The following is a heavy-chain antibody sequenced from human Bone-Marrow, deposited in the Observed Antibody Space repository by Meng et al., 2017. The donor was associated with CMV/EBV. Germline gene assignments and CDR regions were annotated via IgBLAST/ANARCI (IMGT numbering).Heavy chain of an antibody. CDR2: INSDGSST. J-gene: IGHJ6*02. CDR3: ARKMRQFWSGGGGMYV. Sequence: GGSLRLSCAASGFTFSSYWMHWVRQAPGKGLVWVSRINSDGSSTSYADSVKGRFTISRDNAKNTLYPQVNSLRAEDTAVYYCARKMRQFWSGGGGMYVWGQGTTVTVSS. D-gene: IGHD3-3*01. V-gene: IGHV3-74*01. CDR1: GFTFSSYW.